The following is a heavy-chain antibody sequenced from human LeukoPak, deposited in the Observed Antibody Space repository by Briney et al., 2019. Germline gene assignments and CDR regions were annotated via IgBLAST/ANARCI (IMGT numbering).Heavy chain of an antibody. J-gene: IGHJ4*02. CDR3: AKDSGIVVVYFDY. CDR2: ISGSGGST. D-gene: IGHD3-22*01. V-gene: IGHV3-23*01. Sequence: GGSLRLSCAASGFTFSSYAMSWVRQAPGKGLEWVSAISGSGGSTYYADSVKGRFTTSRDNSKNTLYLQMNSLRAEDTAVYYCAKDSGIVVVYFDYWGQGTLVTVSS. CDR1: GFTFSSYA.